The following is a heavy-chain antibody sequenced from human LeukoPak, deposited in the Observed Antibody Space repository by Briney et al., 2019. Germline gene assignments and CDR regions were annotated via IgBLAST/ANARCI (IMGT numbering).Heavy chain of an antibody. D-gene: IGHD3-10*01. CDR2: ISYDGSNK. V-gene: IGHV3-30-3*01. CDR1: GFTFSSYA. Sequence: GRSLRLSCAASGFTFSSYAMHWVRQAPGKGLEWVAVISYDGSNKYYADSVKGRFTISRDNSKNTLYLQMNSLRAEDTAVYYCARDGESGSGSPPRGYYGMDVWGQGTTVTVSS. J-gene: IGHJ6*02. CDR3: ARDGESGSGSPPRGYYGMDV.